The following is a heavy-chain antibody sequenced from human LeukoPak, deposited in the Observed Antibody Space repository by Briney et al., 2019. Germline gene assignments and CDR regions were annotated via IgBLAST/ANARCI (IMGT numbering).Heavy chain of an antibody. Sequence: PSETLSLTCAVYGESFSGYYWSWIRQPPGKGLEWIGEINHSGSTNYNPSLKSRVTISVDTSKNQFSLKLSSVTAADTAVYYCASVDIVATGSDYWGQGTLVTVSS. CDR2: INHSGST. CDR3: ASVDIVATGSDY. J-gene: IGHJ4*02. V-gene: IGHV4-34*01. D-gene: IGHD5-12*01. CDR1: GESFSGYY.